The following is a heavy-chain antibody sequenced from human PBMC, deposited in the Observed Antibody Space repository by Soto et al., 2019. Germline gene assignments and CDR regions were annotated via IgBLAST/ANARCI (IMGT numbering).Heavy chain of an antibody. CDR2: IKQDGSEK. J-gene: IGHJ4*02. V-gene: IGHV3-7*03. Sequence: GGSLRLSCAASAFTFSSYWMTWVRQSPGKGLEWVANIKQDGSEKYYVDSVKGRFTISRDNAYNSLYLQMNSLRAEDTAVYYCARDPRLGVVTNPPFDYWGQGTLVTVSS. CDR3: ARDPRLGVVTNPPFDY. CDR1: AFTFSSYW. D-gene: IGHD2-21*02.